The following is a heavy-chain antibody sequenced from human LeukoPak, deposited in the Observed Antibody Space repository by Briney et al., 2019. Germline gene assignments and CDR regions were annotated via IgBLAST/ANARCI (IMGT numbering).Heavy chain of an antibody. CDR2: INSDGSST. CDR3: ARVYYSSGWPTLNWFDP. V-gene: IGHV3-74*01. CDR1: GFTFSSYW. D-gene: IGHD6-19*01. Sequence: PGGSLRLSCAASGFTFSSYWMHWVRQAPGKGLVWVSRINSDGSSTSYADSVKGRFTVSRDNAKNTLYLQMNSLRAEGTAVYYCARVYYSSGWPTLNWFDPWGQGTLVTVSS. J-gene: IGHJ5*02.